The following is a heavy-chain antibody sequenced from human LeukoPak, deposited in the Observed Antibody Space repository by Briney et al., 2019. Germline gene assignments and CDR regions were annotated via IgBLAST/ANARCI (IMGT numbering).Heavy chain of an antibody. CDR3: AKVKSPLTSPPHFDY. CDR1: GFTFSSYA. D-gene: IGHD3-16*01. Sequence: GGSLRLSCAASGFTFSSYAMSWVRQAPGKGLEWVSAISGSGGSTYYADSVKGRFTISRDNSKNTLYLQMNSLKAEDTAVYYSAKVKSPLTSPPHFDYWGQGTLVTVSS. CDR2: ISGSGGST. J-gene: IGHJ4*02. V-gene: IGHV3-23*01.